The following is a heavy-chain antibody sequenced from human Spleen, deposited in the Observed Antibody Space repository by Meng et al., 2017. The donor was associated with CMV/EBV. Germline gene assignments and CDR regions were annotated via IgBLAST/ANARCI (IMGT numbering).Heavy chain of an antibody. J-gene: IGHJ4*02. D-gene: IGHD5-24*01. V-gene: IGHV3-21*01. CDR3: ARDDGYNPYGRDY. Sequence: GESLKISCAASGFTVSNNYMNWVRQAPGKGLEWVSSISSSSSYIYYADSVKGRFTISRDNAKNSLYLQMNSLRAEDTAVYYCARDDGYNPYGRDYWGQGTLVTVSS. CDR2: ISSSSSYI. CDR1: GFTVSNNY.